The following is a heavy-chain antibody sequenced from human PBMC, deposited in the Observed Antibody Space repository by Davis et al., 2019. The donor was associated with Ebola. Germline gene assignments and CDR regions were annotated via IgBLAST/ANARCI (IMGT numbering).Heavy chain of an antibody. CDR1: GFAFSGYS. D-gene: IGHD3-16*02. V-gene: IGHV3-64D*06. CDR3: VKERGAMIRPGGVIVHTGFEY. Sequence: PGGSLRLSCSASGFAFSGYSMHWVRQAPGKGLEYVSSINSDGVRTFYADSVKGRITTSRDNSKNTLFLQMSSLRSEDTAVYYCVKERGAMIRPGGVIVHTGFEYWGQGTLVTVSS. CDR2: INSDGVRT. J-gene: IGHJ4*02.